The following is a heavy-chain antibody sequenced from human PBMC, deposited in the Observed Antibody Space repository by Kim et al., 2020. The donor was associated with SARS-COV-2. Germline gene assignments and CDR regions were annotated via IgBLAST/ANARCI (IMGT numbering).Heavy chain of an antibody. J-gene: IGHJ4*02. CDR1: GFTFSSYW. CDR3: ARVGWSGWPEEY. V-gene: IGHV3-7*01. D-gene: IGHD6-19*01. Sequence: GGSLRLSCAASGFTFSSYWMSWVRQAPGKGLEWVANINQGGREKYYADSVRGRFTISRDDAKNSVYLQMNSLGADDMAVYYCARVGWSGWPEEYWGQGTLVAVSS. CDR2: INQGGREK.